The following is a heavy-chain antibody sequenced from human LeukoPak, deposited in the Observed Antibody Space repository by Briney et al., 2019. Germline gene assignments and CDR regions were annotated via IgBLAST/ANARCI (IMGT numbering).Heavy chain of an antibody. CDR3: AKSRTAGFRGMDV. V-gene: IGHV3-23*01. CDR1: GFTFSSYA. Sequence: GGSLRLSCAASGFTFSSYAMSWVRQAPGKGLEWVSGITGSTAYYADSVKGRFTASRDNSKDTLYLQMNSLRAEDTAVYYCAKSRTAGFRGMDVWGQGTTVTVSS. J-gene: IGHJ6*02. D-gene: IGHD2-8*02. CDR2: ITGSTA.